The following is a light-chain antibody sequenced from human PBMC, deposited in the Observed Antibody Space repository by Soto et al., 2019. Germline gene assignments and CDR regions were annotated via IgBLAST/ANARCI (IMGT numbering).Light chain of an antibody. J-gene: IGLJ1*01. CDR1: SSNIGAGYD. CDR2: GNS. Sequence: QSVLTQPPSVSGAPGQRVTISCTGSSSNIGAGYDVHWCRQLPGTAPKLLIYGNSNRPSGVPDRFSGSKSGTSASLAITGLQAEDEADYYCQSYDSSLSGYVFGTGTKVTVL. CDR3: QSYDSSLSGYV. V-gene: IGLV1-40*01.